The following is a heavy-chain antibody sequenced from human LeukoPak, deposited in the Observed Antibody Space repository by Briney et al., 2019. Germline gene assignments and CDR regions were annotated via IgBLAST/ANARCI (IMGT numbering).Heavy chain of an antibody. CDR2: ISGSGGST. CDR1: GFSFSSYS. V-gene: IGHV3-23*01. CDR3: ARRQSGITMIVAPWDY. J-gene: IGHJ4*02. D-gene: IGHD3-22*01. Sequence: GGSLRLSCTTSGFSFSSYSMNWVRQTPEKGLEWVSAISGSGGSTYYADSVKGRFTISRDNSKNTLYLQMNSLRAVDTAVYYCARRQSGITMIVAPWDYWGQGTLVTVSS.